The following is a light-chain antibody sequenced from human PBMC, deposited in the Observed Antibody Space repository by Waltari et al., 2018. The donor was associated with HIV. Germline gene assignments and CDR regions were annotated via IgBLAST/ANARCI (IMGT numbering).Light chain of an antibody. Sequence: DIVMTQSPDSLAVSLGERAPVHCKSSQTVLYSPNNKNYLAWYQQKPGQPPKLLIHWASTRESGVPDRFSGGGSGTDFTLTISSLQAEDVAVYYCQQYYSTPWTFGQGTKVEIK. CDR3: QQYYSTPWT. V-gene: IGKV4-1*01. J-gene: IGKJ1*01. CDR2: WAS. CDR1: QTVLYSPNNKNY.